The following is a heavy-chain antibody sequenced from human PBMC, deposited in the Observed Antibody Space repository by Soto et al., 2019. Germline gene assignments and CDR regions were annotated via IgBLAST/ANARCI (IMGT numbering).Heavy chain of an antibody. CDR1: GDSISRNGYF. D-gene: IGHD3-10*01. Sequence: PSETLSLTCTVSGDSISRNGYFWTWIRQHPGKGLEWIGYIYYSGRSYYNPSLKSRVIISVDTSKNQFSLNLTAVTAADTAVYYCARGTMLRGPGYYYAMDVWGQGTTVTAP. J-gene: IGHJ6*02. CDR3: ARGTMLRGPGYYYAMDV. V-gene: IGHV4-31*03. CDR2: IYYSGRS.